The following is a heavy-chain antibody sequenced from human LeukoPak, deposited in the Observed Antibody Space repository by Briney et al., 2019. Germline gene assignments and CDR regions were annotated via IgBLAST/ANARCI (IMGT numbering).Heavy chain of an antibody. CDR1: GGSISSYY. Sequence: SETLSLTCTVSGGSISSYYWSWIRQPPGKGLEWIGYIYYSGSTNYNPSLKSRVTISVDTSKTQFSLKLSSVTAADTAVYYCARRDSSGYGADYWGQGTLVTVSS. J-gene: IGHJ4*02. CDR2: IYYSGST. V-gene: IGHV4-59*01. D-gene: IGHD3-22*01. CDR3: ARRDSSGYGADY.